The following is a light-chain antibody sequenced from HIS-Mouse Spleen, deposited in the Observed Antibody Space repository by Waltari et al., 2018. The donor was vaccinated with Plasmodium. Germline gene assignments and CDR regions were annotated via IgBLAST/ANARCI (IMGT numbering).Light chain of an antibody. CDR1: PIVLYSSNNKNY. CDR3: QQYYSTPLT. CDR2: WAS. V-gene: IGKV4-1*01. J-gene: IGKJ4*01. Sequence: DIVMTQSPDSLALSLGEMSTITCNSSPIVLYSSNNKNYLAWYQKKPGQPPKLLIYWASTRESGVPDRFSGSGSGTDFTLTISSLQAEDVAVYYCQQYYSTPLTFGGGTKVEIK.